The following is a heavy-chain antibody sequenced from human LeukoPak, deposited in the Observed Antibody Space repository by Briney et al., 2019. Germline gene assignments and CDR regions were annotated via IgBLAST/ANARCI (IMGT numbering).Heavy chain of an antibody. CDR3: AKDLLSYYSGGSCPGYLNLFDP. Sequence: GGSLRLSCAASGLTFSDYSMNWVRQAPGKGLEWVSAISGSGGSTYYADSVKGRFTISRDNSKNTLYLQMNSLRAEDTAVYYCAKDLLSYYSGGSCPGYLNLFDPWGQGTLVTVSS. CDR2: ISGSGGST. CDR1: GLTFSDYS. V-gene: IGHV3-23*01. J-gene: IGHJ5*02. D-gene: IGHD2-15*01.